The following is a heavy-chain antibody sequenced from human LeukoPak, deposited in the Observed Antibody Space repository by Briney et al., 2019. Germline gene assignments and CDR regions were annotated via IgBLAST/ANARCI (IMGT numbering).Heavy chain of an antibody. CDR3: AREHPSIAALDDAFDI. V-gene: IGHV4-59*01. J-gene: IGHJ3*02. Sequence: SETLSLTCTVSGGSISSYYWSWIRQPPGKGLEWIGYIYYSGSTNYNPSLKSRVTISVDTSKNQFSLKLSSVTAADTAVYYCAREHPSIAALDDAFDIWGQGTMVTVSS. D-gene: IGHD6-6*01. CDR1: GGSISSYY. CDR2: IYYSGST.